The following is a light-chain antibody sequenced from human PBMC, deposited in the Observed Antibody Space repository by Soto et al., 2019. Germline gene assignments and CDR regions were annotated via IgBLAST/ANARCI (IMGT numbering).Light chain of an antibody. CDR1: SSNIGAGYD. CDR3: SSYAGSNNV. J-gene: IGLJ1*01. CDR2: GNI. V-gene: IGLV1-40*01. Sequence: QSVLTQPPSVSGAPGQRVTISCTGNSSNIGAGYDVHWYQQLPGTAPKLLIYGNINRPSGVPDRFSGSKSGTSASLAITGLQAEDEADFYCSSYAGSNNVFGTGTKLTVL.